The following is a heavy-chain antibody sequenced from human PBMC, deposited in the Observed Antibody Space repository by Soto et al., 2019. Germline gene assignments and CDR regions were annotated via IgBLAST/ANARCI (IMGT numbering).Heavy chain of an antibody. V-gene: IGHV4-31*03. J-gene: IGHJ3*02. CDR2: IYYSGST. Sequence: TLSLTCTASVGSISSGGYYWSWIRQHPGKGLEWIGYIYYSGSTYYNPSLKSRVTISVDTSKNQFSLKLSSVTAADTAVYYCARGGNSNAFDIWGQGTMVTVSS. CDR3: ARGGNSNAFDI. D-gene: IGHD2-21*02. CDR1: VGSISSGGYY.